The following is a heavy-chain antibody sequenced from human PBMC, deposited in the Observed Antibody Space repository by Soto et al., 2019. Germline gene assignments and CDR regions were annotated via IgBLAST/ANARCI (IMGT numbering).Heavy chain of an antibody. D-gene: IGHD6-19*01. CDR1: GFTFSSYA. J-gene: IGHJ4*02. CDR3: AKATRYSSGWYGDY. CDR2: ISGSGGST. V-gene: IGHV3-23*01. Sequence: EVQLLESGGGLVQPGGSLRLSCAASGFTFSSYAMSWVRQAPGKGLEWVSAISGSGGSTYYADSVKGRFTISGDNSKNTLYLQMNSLRAEDTAVYYCAKATRYSSGWYGDYWGQGTLVTVSS.